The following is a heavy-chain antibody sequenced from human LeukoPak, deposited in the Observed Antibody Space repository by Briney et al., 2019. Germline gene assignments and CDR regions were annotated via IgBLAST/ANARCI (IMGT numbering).Heavy chain of an antibody. CDR1: GFNFSSYW. CDR2: IKQDGSEK. D-gene: IGHD6-19*01. CDR3: ASSLRSSGWTDY. V-gene: IGHV3-7*01. Sequence: GGSLRLSCAASGFNFSSYWTSWVRQAPGKGLEWVANIKQDGSEKYYVDSVKGRFTISRDNAKNSLYLQMNSLRAEATAVYYGASSLRSSGWTDYWGQGTLVTVSA. J-gene: IGHJ4*02.